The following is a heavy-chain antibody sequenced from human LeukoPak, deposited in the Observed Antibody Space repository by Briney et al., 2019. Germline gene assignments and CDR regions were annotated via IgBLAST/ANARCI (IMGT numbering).Heavy chain of an antibody. D-gene: IGHD3-10*01. V-gene: IGHV3-7*01. CDR1: GFTFSSYW. J-gene: IGHJ5*02. CDR3: ASSLMVRGPSVPFDP. CDR2: IKPDGTEK. Sequence: GGSLRLSCAASGFTFSSYWMTWVRQAPGKGLEWVANIKPDGTEKYYVDSVRGRFTISRDNAKNSLYLKMNSLRAEGTAVYYSASSLMVRGPSVPFDPWGQGTLVTVSS.